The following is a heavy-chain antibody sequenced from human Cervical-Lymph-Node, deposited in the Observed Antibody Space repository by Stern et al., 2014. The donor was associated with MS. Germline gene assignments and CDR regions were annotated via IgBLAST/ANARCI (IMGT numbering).Heavy chain of an antibody. J-gene: IGHJ6*02. V-gene: IGHV5-51*01. CDR3: ARQEGSRHYGLDV. Sequence: EVQLVESGAAVKKSGESLKISCKGSGYSFPAYWIDWVRQLPGQGLEWKGIIYPGDSDTRYSPSLQGQVTISADKSTRTAYLQWSSLKASDTGMYYCARQEGSRHYGLDVWGQGTTVTVSS. CDR2: IYPGDSDT. CDR1: GYSFPAYW. D-gene: IGHD6-6*01.